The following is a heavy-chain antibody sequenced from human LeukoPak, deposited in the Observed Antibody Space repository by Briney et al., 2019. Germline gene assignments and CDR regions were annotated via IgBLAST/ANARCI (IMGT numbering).Heavy chain of an antibody. V-gene: IGHV3-33*01. CDR3: ARDRYDSGSSWYGPLDY. CDR1: GFTFSSHG. D-gene: IGHD6-13*01. J-gene: IGHJ4*02. Sequence: GGFLRLSCAASGFTFSSHGMHWVRQAPGKGLEWVAVIWYDGSNKYYADSVKGRFTISRDNSKNTLYLQMNSLRAEDTAVYYCARDRYDSGSSWYGPLDYWGQGTLVTVSS. CDR2: IWYDGSNK.